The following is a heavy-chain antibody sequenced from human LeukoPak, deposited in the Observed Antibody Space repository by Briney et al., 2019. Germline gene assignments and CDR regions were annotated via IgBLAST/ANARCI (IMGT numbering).Heavy chain of an antibody. Sequence: GGSLRLSCAASGFTFSDYSMNWVRQAPGKGLEWISYIGISSGNTKYADSVKGRFTISGDKAKNSLYLQMNSLRVEDTAVYYCARDYKYAFGNWGQGTLVTVSS. J-gene: IGHJ4*02. CDR2: IGISSGNT. CDR1: GFTFSDYS. D-gene: IGHD5-24*01. CDR3: ARDYKYAFGN. V-gene: IGHV3-48*01.